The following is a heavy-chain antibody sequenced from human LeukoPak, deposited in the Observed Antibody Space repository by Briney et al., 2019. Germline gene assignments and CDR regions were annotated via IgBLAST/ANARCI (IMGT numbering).Heavy chain of an antibody. D-gene: IGHD4-17*01. CDR1: GFTFSSYG. CDR3: AKGATVTTAVGTFDY. Sequence: GGSLRLSCAASGFTFSSYGMHWVRQAPGKGLEWVAVISYDGSNKYYADSVKGRFTISRDNSKNTLYLQMNSLRAEDTAVYYRAKGATVTTAVGTFDYWGQGTLVTVSS. V-gene: IGHV3-30*18. CDR2: ISYDGSNK. J-gene: IGHJ4*02.